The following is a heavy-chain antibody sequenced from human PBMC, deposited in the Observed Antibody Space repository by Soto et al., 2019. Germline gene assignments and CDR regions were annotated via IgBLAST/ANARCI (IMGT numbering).Heavy chain of an antibody. CDR1: GFSFSDSS. Sequence: QVQVVESGGGLVQPGGSLRLSCAASGFSFSDSSMSWIRQAPGKGLEWLSTSRGSGRSTEYADSVKGRFTTSRDNAKNSLYLQMNTLRAEDTAVYYCAGRSATMVQGASGWAYGMDVWGQGTTVTVSS. J-gene: IGHJ6*02. V-gene: IGHV3-11*05. D-gene: IGHD3-10*01. CDR3: AGRSATMVQGASGWAYGMDV. CDR2: SRGSGRST.